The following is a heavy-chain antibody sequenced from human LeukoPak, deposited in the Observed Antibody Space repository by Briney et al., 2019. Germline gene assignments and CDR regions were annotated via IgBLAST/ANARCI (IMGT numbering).Heavy chain of an antibody. CDR1: GFTFDDYA. Sequence: GGSLRLSCAVSGFTFDDYAMHWVRQVPGKGLEWVSGINWNSDSIGYADSVKGRFTTSRDNAKNSLYLQMNSLRVEDTALYYCAKDIGRVDTASTYMDVWGKGTTVTISS. V-gene: IGHV3-9*01. CDR3: AKDIGRVDTASTYMDV. CDR2: INWNSDSI. J-gene: IGHJ6*03. D-gene: IGHD5-18*01.